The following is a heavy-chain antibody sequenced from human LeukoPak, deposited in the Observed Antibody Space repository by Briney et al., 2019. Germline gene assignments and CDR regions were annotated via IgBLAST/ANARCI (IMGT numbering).Heavy chain of an antibody. CDR3: AGGIAAAIDY. Sequence: ASVNVSCKASGGTFSSYAISWVRQAPGQGLEWMGGIIPIFGTANYAQKFQGRVTITADESTSTAYMELSSLRSEDTAVYYCAGGIAAAIDYWGQGTLVTVSS. CDR1: GGTFSSYA. J-gene: IGHJ4*02. CDR2: IIPIFGTA. V-gene: IGHV1-69*13. D-gene: IGHD6-13*01.